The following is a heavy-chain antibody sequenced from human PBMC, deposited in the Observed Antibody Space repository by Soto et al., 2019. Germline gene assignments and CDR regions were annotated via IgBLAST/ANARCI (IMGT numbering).Heavy chain of an antibody. V-gene: IGHV4-59*11. CDR1: GGAINDHY. CDR2: VFYGGT. Sequence: LSLTCTLSGGAINDHYWSFIRQSPDKGLEWLGYVFYGGTDYNPSLEGRVSMSVETSKSQFSLKLTSVTAADTAVYYCASYRGAFYFDHWGQGLLVTVSS. J-gene: IGHJ4*02. CDR3: ASYRGAFYFDH. D-gene: IGHD4-4*01.